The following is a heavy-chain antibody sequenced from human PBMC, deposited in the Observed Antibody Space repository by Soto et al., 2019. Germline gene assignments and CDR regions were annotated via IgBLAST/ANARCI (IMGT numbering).Heavy chain of an antibody. CDR1: GGTLSGSD. CDR3: AGSPALAAAGTGDY. V-gene: IGHV4-34*08. J-gene: IGHJ4*02. D-gene: IGHD6-13*01. Sequence: PSGSMSRASSVYGGTLSGSDGGWILQPQGKGPEWIGEINHSGSTNYNPSLKMRVTISVDTSKTQFSLNLSCVTTADTAVYYCAGSPALAAAGTGDYWGQGSLVTVSS. CDR2: INHSGST.